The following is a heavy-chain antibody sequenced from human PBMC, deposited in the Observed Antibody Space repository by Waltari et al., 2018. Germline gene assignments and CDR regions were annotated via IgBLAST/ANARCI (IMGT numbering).Heavy chain of an antibody. CDR3: ARRAIFRGSAFDI. D-gene: IGHD3-9*01. J-gene: IGHJ3*02. CDR1: GGSFSGYY. CDR2: INHSGST. V-gene: IGHV4-34*01. Sequence: QVQLQQWGAGLLKPSETLSLTCAVYGGSFSGYYCSWIRQPPGKGLEWIGEINHSGSTNYNPSLKSRVTRPVDTSKNQFSLKLSSVTAADTAVYYCARRAIFRGSAFDIWGQGTMVTVSS.